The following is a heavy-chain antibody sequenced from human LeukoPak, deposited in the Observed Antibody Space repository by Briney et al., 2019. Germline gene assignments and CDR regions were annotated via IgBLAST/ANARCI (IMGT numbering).Heavy chain of an antibody. J-gene: IGHJ6*03. CDR2: INHSGST. CDR1: GESFSDYY. D-gene: IGHD1-14*01. Sequence: SETLSLTCTVYGESFSDYYWSWIRQPPGKGLEWIGEINHSGSTNYNPSLKSRVTISVDTSKSQFSLRLSSVTAADTAVYYCARRNRIRITSHTIQNYYYMDVWGKGTTVTISS. V-gene: IGHV4-34*01. CDR3: ARRNRIRITSHTIQNYYYMDV.